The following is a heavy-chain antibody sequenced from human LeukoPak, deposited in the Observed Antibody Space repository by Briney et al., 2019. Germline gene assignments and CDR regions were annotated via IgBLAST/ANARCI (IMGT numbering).Heavy chain of an antibody. CDR2: IIPYTGNT. CDR1: GYTFSSYH. D-gene: IGHD6-6*01. Sequence: ASVKVSCKASGYTFSSYHINWVRQAPGQGLEWMGWIIPYTGNTNYTQQFQGRVTMTTDTSTSTAYMELRSLRSDDTAVYYCAREPILIAARLDPWGQGTLVTVSS. V-gene: IGHV1-18*01. J-gene: IGHJ5*02. CDR3: AREPILIAARLDP.